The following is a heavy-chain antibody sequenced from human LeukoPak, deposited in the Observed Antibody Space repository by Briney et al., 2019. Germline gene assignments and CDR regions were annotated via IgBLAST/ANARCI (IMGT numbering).Heavy chain of an antibody. CDR2: ISSNGGST. Sequence: GGSLRLSCAASGFTFSSYAMHWVRQAPGKGLEYVSAISSNGGSTYYANSVKGRFTISRDNSKNTLYLQMGSLRAEDMAVYYCARDKGHAARKAFDAFDIWGQGTMVTVSS. J-gene: IGHJ3*02. CDR1: GFTFSSYA. CDR3: ARDKGHAARKAFDAFDI. D-gene: IGHD1-14*01. V-gene: IGHV3-64*01.